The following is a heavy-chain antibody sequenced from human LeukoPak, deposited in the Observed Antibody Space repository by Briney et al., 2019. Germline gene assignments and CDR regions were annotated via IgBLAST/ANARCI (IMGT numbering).Heavy chain of an antibody. Sequence: SETLSLTCAVSGGSISSSNWWSWVRQPPGKGLEWIGEIYHSGSTNYNPSLKSRVTISVDKSKNQFSLKLSSVTAADTAVYYCARGRDYYDSSGCRFDPWGQGTLVTVSS. D-gene: IGHD3-22*01. V-gene: IGHV4-4*02. CDR1: GGSISSSNW. CDR2: IYHSGST. CDR3: ARGRDYYDSSGCRFDP. J-gene: IGHJ5*02.